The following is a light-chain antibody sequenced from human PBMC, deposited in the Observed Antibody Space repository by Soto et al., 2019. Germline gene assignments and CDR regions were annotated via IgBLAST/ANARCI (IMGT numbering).Light chain of an antibody. CDR1: RSETKS. Sequence: SYELTQPPSVSVAPGQTARITCGGNRSETKSVHWFQQRPGQAPVLVVYDGSDRPSGIPERISGSNSGNTATLTISRVAAGDEADYYCQVWDSSRDQGVFGGGTKLTVL. CDR2: DGS. CDR3: QVWDSSRDQGV. J-gene: IGLJ2*01. V-gene: IGLV3-21*02.